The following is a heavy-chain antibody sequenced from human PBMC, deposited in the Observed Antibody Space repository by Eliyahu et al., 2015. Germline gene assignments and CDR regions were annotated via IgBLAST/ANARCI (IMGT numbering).Heavy chain of an antibody. Sequence: EVQLVESGGGLVQPGGSLRLSCAASGFTFSSXXMSWVRQAPGKGLEWVSAISGSGGSTYYADSVKGRFTISRDNSKNTLYLQMNSLRAEDTAVYYCAKDSLTMIVVVPDAFDIWGQGTMVTVSS. D-gene: IGHD3-22*01. CDR2: ISGSGGST. J-gene: IGHJ3*02. CDR1: GFTFSSXX. V-gene: IGHV3-23*04. CDR3: AKDSLTMIVVVPDAFDI.